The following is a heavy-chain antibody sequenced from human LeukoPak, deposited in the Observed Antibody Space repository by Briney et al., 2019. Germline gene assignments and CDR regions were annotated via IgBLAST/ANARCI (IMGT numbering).Heavy chain of an antibody. CDR2: IYYSGST. J-gene: IGHJ4*02. D-gene: IGHD4-11*01. Sequence: SETLSLTCTVSGGSISSYYWSWIRQPPGKGLEWIGYIYYSGSTNYNPSLKSRVTISVDTSKNQFSLKLSSVTAADTAVYYCAKDYRGAFDSWGQGTLVTVSS. V-gene: IGHV4-59*01. CDR3: AKDYRGAFDS. CDR1: GGSISSYY.